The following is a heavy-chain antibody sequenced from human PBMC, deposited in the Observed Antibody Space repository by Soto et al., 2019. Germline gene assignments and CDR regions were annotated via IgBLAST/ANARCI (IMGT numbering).Heavy chain of an antibody. Sequence: EVQLVESGGGLVQPGGSLRLSCAASGFTFSSYSMNWVRQAPGKGLEWVSYISSSSSTIYYADSVKGRFTISRDNAKNSLYLQMNSLRAEDTAVYYCASHGYCSGGSCYPVLGYYYYMDVWGKGTTVTVSS. CDR1: GFTFSSYS. CDR3: ASHGYCSGGSCYPVLGYYYYMDV. V-gene: IGHV3-48*01. D-gene: IGHD2-15*01. CDR2: ISSSSSTI. J-gene: IGHJ6*03.